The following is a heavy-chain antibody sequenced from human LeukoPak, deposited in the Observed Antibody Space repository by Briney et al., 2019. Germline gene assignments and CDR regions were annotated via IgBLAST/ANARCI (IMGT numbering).Heavy chain of an antibody. CDR1: GYTFTSYG. D-gene: IGHD3-10*01. V-gene: IGHV1-18*01. Sequence: VASVKVSCKTSGYTFTSYGISWVRQAPGQGLEWMGWISAYNGNTNYAQKLQGRVTMTTDTSTSTAYMELRSLRSDDTAVYYCARINEPFGEDYWGQGTLVTVFS. CDR2: ISAYNGNT. CDR3: ARINEPFGEDY. J-gene: IGHJ4*02.